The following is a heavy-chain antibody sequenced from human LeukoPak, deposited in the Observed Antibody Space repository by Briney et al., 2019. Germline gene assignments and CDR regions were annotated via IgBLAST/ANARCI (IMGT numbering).Heavy chain of an antibody. CDR2: IYPGDSDT. D-gene: IGHD6-19*01. V-gene: IGHV5-51*01. J-gene: IGHJ4*02. Sequence: GESLKISCKGSGYSFTSYWIGWVRQMPGKGLEWMGVIYPGDSDTRYSPSFQGQVTISADKSISTAYLQWSSLKASDTAMYYCARSMAVAGTCFGYWGQGTLVTVSS. CDR3: ARSMAVAGTCFGY. CDR1: GYSFTSYW.